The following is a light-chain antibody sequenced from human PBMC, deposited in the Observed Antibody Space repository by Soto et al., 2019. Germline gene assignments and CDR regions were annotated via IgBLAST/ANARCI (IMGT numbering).Light chain of an antibody. CDR1: SSYVGAYNY. Sequence: QSALTQPRSVSGSPGQSVAISCTGTSSYVGAYNYVSWYQQHPGKAPKLMIYDVDKRPSGVPDRFSGSKSGNTASLTISGLQAEDEADYYCCSYADTYVELGGGTKXTVL. J-gene: IGLJ2*01. CDR3: CSYADTYVE. V-gene: IGLV2-11*01. CDR2: DVD.